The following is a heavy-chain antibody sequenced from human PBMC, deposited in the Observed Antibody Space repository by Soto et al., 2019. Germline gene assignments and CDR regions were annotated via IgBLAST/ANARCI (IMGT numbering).Heavy chain of an antibody. V-gene: IGHV5-51*01. D-gene: IGHD6-13*01. CDR1: GYSFTTNW. J-gene: IGHJ1*01. CDR3: ARHSGVAEDGTD. Sequence: GESLKISCKGSGYSFTTNWIGWVRQMPGKGLEWMGVIYPGDSDTRYSPSFQGQVAISADKSINTAYLQWSSLKASDTAMYYCARHSGVAEDGTDWGQGTLVTSPQ. CDR2: IYPGDSDT.